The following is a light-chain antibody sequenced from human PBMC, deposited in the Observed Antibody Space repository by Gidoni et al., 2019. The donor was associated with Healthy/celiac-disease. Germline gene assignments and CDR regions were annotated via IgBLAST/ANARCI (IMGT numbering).Light chain of an antibody. CDR2: DAS. CDR1: QSTSSW. V-gene: IGKV1-5*01. Sequence: DIQMTQSPSTLSASVGDRVTITCRASQSTSSWLAWYQKKPGKAPKLLIYDASSLESGVPSRFSGSGSGTEFTLTISSLQPDDFATYYCQQYNSYSPSLTFGGGTKVEIK. CDR3: QQYNSYSPSLT. J-gene: IGKJ4*01.